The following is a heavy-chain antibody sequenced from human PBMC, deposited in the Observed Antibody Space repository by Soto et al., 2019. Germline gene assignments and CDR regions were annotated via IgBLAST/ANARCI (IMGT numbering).Heavy chain of an antibody. D-gene: IGHD6-19*01. J-gene: IGHJ4*02. CDR3: AKDKMEQWLVGGYFDY. CDR2: IIDDGGRA. V-gene: IGHV3-23*01. CDR1: GFTFSRNA. Sequence: LRLSCSASGFTFSRNAMGWVRQAPGKGLEWVSAIIDDGGRAYYADSVKGRFTISRDNSKNTLSLQMNSLRAEDTAIYYCAKDKMEQWLVGGYFDYWGQGTQVTVSP.